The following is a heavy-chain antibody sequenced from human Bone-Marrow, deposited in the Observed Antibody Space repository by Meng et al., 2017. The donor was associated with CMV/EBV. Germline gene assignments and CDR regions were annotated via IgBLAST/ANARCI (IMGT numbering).Heavy chain of an antibody. J-gene: IGHJ5*02. CDR3: ARGRNSYGP. D-gene: IGHD5-18*01. CDR2: INHSGST. CDR1: GGSFSGYY. V-gene: IGHV4-34*01. Sequence: SETLSLTCAVYGGSFSGYYWSWIRQPPGKGLEWIGEINHSGSTNYNPSLKSRVTISLDTSKNQFSLKVTSVTAADTAVYYCARGRNSYGPWGQGTPVTVSS.